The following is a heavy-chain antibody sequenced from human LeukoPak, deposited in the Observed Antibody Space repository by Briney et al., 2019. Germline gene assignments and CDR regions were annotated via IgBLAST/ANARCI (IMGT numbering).Heavy chain of an antibody. CDR2: IYTSGST. CDR3: ARATLSGYEHTKWEYNWFDP. J-gene: IGHJ5*02. D-gene: IGHD5-12*01. CDR1: GGSISSYY. Sequence: SETLSLTCTASGGSISSYYWSWIRQPAGKGLEWIGRIYTSGSTNYNPSLKSRVTMSVDTSKNQFSLKLSSVTAADTAVYYCARATLSGYEHTKWEYNWFDPWGQGTLVTVSS. V-gene: IGHV4-4*07.